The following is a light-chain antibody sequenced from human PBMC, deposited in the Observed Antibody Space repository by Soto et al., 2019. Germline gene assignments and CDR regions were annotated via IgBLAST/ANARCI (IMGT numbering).Light chain of an antibody. CDR3: HQSYITPWT. CDR1: QSISSY. CDR2: AAS. J-gene: IGKJ1*01. Sequence: DIQMTQSPSSLSASVGDRVTITCRASQSISSYLNWYQQKPGKAPKLLIYAASSLQSGVPSRFSGSGSGTDFTLTISSLQPEDFATYYCHQSYITPWTFGQGTKVDI. V-gene: IGKV1-39*01.